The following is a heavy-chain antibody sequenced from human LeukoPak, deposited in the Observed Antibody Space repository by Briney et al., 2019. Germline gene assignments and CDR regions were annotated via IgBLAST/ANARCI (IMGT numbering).Heavy chain of an antibody. CDR2: IKQDGSKK. CDR3: IRGAASGSYYGFDV. D-gene: IGHD1-26*01. Sequence: GGSLRLSCVASGFPFSSYWMTWVRQAPGKGLEWVANIKQDGSKKSYVDSVKGRFTISRDNAKNSLYLQMNSLKTEDTAVYYCIRGAASGSYYGFDVWGQGATVTVSS. J-gene: IGHJ6*02. V-gene: IGHV3-7*03. CDR1: GFPFSSYW.